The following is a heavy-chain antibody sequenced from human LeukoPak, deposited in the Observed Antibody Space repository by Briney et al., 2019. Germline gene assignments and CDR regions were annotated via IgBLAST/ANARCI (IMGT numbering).Heavy chain of an antibody. Sequence: GGSLRLSCAASGFTFSSYAMSWVRQAPGKGLEWVSAISGSGGSTYYADSVKGRFTISRDTSKYTLYLQMNSLRTEDTAVYYCAKDRSWYTFEYWGQGTLVTVSS. D-gene: IGHD6-13*01. CDR2: ISGSGGST. J-gene: IGHJ4*02. CDR3: AKDRSWYTFEY. V-gene: IGHV3-23*01. CDR1: GFTFSSYA.